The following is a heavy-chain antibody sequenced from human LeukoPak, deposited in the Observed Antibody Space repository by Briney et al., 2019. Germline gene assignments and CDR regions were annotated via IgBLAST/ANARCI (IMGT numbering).Heavy chain of an antibody. Sequence: SETPSLTCTVSSGSITTYYWNWIRQSPGKRPEWIGYVFHTGITEYNPSLESRVTMSMDTSKRQFSLSLTSVTTADTARYYCARGPRWRGSGRSYYYGMDVWGNGTTVTVSS. CDR2: VFHTGIT. D-gene: IGHD3-10*01. CDR1: SGSITTYY. V-gene: IGHV4-59*03. J-gene: IGHJ6*04. CDR3: ARGPRWRGSGRSYYYGMDV.